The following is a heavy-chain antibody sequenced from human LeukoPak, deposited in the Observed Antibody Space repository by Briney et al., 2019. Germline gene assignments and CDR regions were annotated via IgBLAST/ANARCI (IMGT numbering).Heavy chain of an antibody. CDR2: IFYSGSK. D-gene: IGHD2-15*01. CDR3: ARGLIVVVVAATSQWFDP. Sequence: SETLSLTCSVSGGSINTDNYYWGWVRQPPGKALEWIGSIFYSGSKWYNPSLKSRVTISLDTSKNQFSLKLSSVTAADTAVYYCARGLIVVVVAATSQWFDPWGQGTLVTVSS. J-gene: IGHJ5*02. CDR1: GGSINTDNYY. V-gene: IGHV4-39*07.